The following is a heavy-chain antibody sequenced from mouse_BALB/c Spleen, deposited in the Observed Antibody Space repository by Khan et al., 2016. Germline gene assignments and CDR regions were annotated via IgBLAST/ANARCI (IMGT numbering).Heavy chain of an antibody. D-gene: IGHD2-4*01. CDR2: IYPGSGST. J-gene: IGHJ4*01. V-gene: IGHV1-81*01. CDR3: ARSDYYDYHYYAMDY. Sequence: QVQLQQSGPELVKPGASVKMSCKASGYTFTDYVISWVKQRTGQGLEWIGEIYPGSGSTYYNEKFKGKATLTAAKSSNPAYMQLRSLTSEDSAGYVVARSDYYDYHYYAMDYWGQGPSVTVSS. CDR1: GYTFTDYV.